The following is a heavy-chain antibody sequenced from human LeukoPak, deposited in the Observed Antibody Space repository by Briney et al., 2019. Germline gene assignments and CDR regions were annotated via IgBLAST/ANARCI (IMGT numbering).Heavy chain of an antibody. CDR3: ARDKRTTVTPPGY. CDR1: GFTFSSYS. V-gene: IGHV3-21*01. CDR2: ISSSSSYI. J-gene: IGHJ4*02. D-gene: IGHD4-17*01. Sequence: GGSLRLSCAASGFTFSSYSMNWVRQAPGKGLEWVSSISSSSSYIYYADSVKGRFTISGDNAKNSLYLQMNSLRAEDTAVYYCARDKRTTVTPPGYWGQGTLVTVSS.